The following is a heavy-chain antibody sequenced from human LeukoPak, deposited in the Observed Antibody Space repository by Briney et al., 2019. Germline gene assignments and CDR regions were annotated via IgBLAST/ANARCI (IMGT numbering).Heavy chain of an antibody. CDR1: GFNLTNYA. CDR3: ARDPYTGSMFDY. CDR2: MSGSGAST. J-gene: IGHJ4*01. V-gene: IGHV3-23*01. Sequence: PGGSLRLSCAASGFNLTNYAMSWVRQAPGKGLEWVSGMSGSGASTYYADSVKGRFTISRDDANDSVYLQMNSLRVDDTAVYFCARDPYTGSMFDYWGHGTLVTVSS. D-gene: IGHD1-1*01.